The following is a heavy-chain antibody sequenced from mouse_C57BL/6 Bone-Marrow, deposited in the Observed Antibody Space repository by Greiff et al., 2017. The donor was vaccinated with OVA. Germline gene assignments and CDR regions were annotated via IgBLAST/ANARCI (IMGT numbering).Heavy chain of an antibody. CDR1: GYTFTDYY. Sequence: EVQLQQSGPELVKPGASVKISCKASGYTFTDYYMNWVKQSHGKSLEWIGDINPNNGGTSYNQKFKGKATLTVDKSSSTAYMELRSLTSEDSAVYYCARSNYYGSIWYFDVWGTGTTVTVSS. V-gene: IGHV1-26*01. CDR3: ARSNYYGSIWYFDV. J-gene: IGHJ1*03. D-gene: IGHD1-1*01. CDR2: INPNNGGT.